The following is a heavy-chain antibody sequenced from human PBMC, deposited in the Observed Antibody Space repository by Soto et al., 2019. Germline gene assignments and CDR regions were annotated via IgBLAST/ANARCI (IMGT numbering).Heavy chain of an antibody. CDR1: GFSLSTSGVG. D-gene: IGHD6-19*01. CDR3: AHSPSSGWYPTFDY. Sequence: QITLKESGPTLVKPTQTLTLTCTFSGFSLSTSGVGVGWIRQPPGKALEWLALIYWDDDKRYSPSLKSRLTITKDTSKTQVGLTMTNMDPVDTATYYCAHSPSSGWYPTFDYWGQGTLVTVSS. V-gene: IGHV2-5*02. CDR2: IYWDDDK. J-gene: IGHJ4*02.